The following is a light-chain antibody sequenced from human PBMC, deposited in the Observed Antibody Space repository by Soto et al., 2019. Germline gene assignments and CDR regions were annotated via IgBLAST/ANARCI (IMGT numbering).Light chain of an antibody. CDR3: QQYDNWPWT. V-gene: IGKV3-15*01. CDR1: QSISDT. Sequence: EIVMTQSPSTLSVSPWGRSTLSFRASQSISDTLAWYQQKPGQAPRLLIHGASTRAPGFPARFSGSGSGTDFTLTISSLQSEDFAVYYCQQYDNWPWTFGQGTK. CDR2: GAS. J-gene: IGKJ1*01.